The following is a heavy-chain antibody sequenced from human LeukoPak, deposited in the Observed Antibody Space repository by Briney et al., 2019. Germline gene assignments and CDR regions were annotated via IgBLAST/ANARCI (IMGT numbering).Heavy chain of an antibody. Sequence: GGSLRLSCAASGFTFSSYAMSWVRQAPGKGLEWVSAISGSGGSTYYADSVKGRFTISRDNTKNTLNLQMNSLRAENTAVYYCARDLGQYYDTSDNWFDPWGQGTLVTVSS. V-gene: IGHV3-23*01. CDR2: ISGSGGST. CDR1: GFTFSSYA. D-gene: IGHD3-22*01. J-gene: IGHJ5*02. CDR3: ARDLGQYYDTSDNWFDP.